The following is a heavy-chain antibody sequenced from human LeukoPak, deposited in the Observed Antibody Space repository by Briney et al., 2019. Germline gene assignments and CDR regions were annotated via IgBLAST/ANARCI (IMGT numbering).Heavy chain of an antibody. CDR2: IYPGNSDT. V-gene: IGHV5-51*01. Sequence: GESLRISCKGSGYSFTSYWISWVRQMPGKGLEWMGIIYPGNSDTRYSPSFQGQVTISADKSISTAYLQWSSLKASDTAMYYRARHYGSGSIAFDIWGQGTMVTVSS. CDR3: ARHYGSGSIAFDI. J-gene: IGHJ3*02. CDR1: GYSFTSYW. D-gene: IGHD3-10*01.